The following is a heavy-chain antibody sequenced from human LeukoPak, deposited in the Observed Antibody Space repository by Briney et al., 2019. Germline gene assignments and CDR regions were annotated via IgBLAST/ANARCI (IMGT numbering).Heavy chain of an antibody. CDR3: ARDLSITIFGVVIMSDYYFYGMDV. V-gene: IGHV1-18*01. D-gene: IGHD3-3*01. CDR1: GYMFTSYS. Sequence: AASVKVSCKAFGYMFTSYSISWVRQAPGQGLEWMGWINTYNGSTNYAQNLQGRVTMTTDTSTTTAYMELRSLRSDDTAVYYCARDLSITIFGVVIMSDYYFYGMDVWGQGTTVTVSS. J-gene: IGHJ6*02. CDR2: INTYNGST.